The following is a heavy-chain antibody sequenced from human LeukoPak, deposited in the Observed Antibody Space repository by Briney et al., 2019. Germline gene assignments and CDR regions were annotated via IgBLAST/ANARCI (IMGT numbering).Heavy chain of an antibody. CDR1: GFTFSSYS. Sequence: GGSLRLSCAASGFTFSSYSMNRVRQAPGKGLEWVSAISGSGGYTYYADSVKGRFTLSRDNSKNTLYLQMNSLRAEDTAVYYCAKSSEDGDWYFDLWGRGTLVTVSS. CDR3: AKSSEDGDWYFDL. CDR2: ISGSGGYT. J-gene: IGHJ2*01. D-gene: IGHD4-17*01. V-gene: IGHV3-23*01.